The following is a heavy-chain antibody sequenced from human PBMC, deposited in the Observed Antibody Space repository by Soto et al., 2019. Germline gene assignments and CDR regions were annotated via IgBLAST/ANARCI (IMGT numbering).Heavy chain of an antibody. Sequence: ASVKVSCKASGYTFTSYAMHWVRQAPGQRLEWMGRINAGNGNTKYSQKFQGRVTITRDTSASTAYMELSSLRSEDTAVYYCARARGYSYGLKGWFDPWGQGTLVTVSS. CDR1: GYTFTSYA. V-gene: IGHV1-3*01. D-gene: IGHD5-18*01. J-gene: IGHJ5*02. CDR3: ARARGYSYGLKGWFDP. CDR2: INAGNGNT.